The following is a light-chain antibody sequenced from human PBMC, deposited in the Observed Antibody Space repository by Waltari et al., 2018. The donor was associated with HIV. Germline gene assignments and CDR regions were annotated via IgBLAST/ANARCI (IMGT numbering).Light chain of an antibody. CDR1: SSDVGGYHS. CDR2: EVS. Sequence: QSALTQPASVSGSPGQAITISCTVTSSDVGGYHSLSWSQQHPGKAPKFMIFEVSNRPSGVSNRFSGSNSGNTASLAISGLQAEDEADYYCSSFTSSSSYVFGTGTKVTVL. CDR3: SSFTSSSSYV. J-gene: IGLJ1*01. V-gene: IGLV2-14*01.